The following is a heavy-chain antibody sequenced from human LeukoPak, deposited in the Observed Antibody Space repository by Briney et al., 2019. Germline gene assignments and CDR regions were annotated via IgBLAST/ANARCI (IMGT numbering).Heavy chain of an antibody. V-gene: IGHV3-23*01. CDR3: AKELYGNPSGY. J-gene: IGHJ4*02. D-gene: IGHD2-8*01. Sequence: GGSLRLSCAASGFTFSNYNMNWVRQAPGKGLEWVSAISGDGGTISYAASVRGRFTISRDNAKNTLFLQMSSLRAGDTALYYCAKELYGNPSGYWGQGTRVTVSS. CDR1: GFTFSNYN. CDR2: ISGDGGTI.